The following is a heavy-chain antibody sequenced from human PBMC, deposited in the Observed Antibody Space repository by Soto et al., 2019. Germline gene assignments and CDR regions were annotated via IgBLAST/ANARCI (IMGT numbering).Heavy chain of an antibody. V-gene: IGHV3-33*01. J-gene: IGHJ4*02. D-gene: IGHD2-2*01. CDR1: GFTFSSYG. CDR3: ARATYCSSTSCYQLDY. CDR2: IWYDGSNK. Sequence: QVQLVESGGGVVQPGRSLRLSCAASGFTFSSYGMHWVRQAPGKGLEWVAVIWYDGSNKYYADSVKGRFTISIDNSKNTLYLQMNSLRAEDTAVYYCARATYCSSTSCYQLDYWGQGTLVTVSS.